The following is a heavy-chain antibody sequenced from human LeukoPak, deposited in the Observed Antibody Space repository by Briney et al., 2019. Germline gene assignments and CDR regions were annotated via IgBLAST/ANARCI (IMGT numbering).Heavy chain of an antibody. CDR3: AREGSYCVGGDCYSFDF. CDR1: AYRFISNY. CDR2: MLPGNGNT. V-gene: IGHV1-2*02. Sequence: ASMKVSCKPSAYRFISNYIQWVRHAHGLGTEWMGSMLPGNGNTRYAEKSQGRVTMTRDTSINTASMDLSSLRSDDTAVYYCAREGSYCVGGDCYSFDFWGQGNLITVSS. J-gene: IGHJ4*02. D-gene: IGHD2-21*02.